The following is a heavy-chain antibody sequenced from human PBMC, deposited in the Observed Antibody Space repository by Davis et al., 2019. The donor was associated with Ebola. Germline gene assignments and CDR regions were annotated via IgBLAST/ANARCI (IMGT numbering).Heavy chain of an antibody. Sequence: ASVKVSCKASGYTFTSYGISWVRQAPGQGLEWMGWISAYNGNTSYAQKFQGRVTMTRDTSTSTVYMELSSLRSEDTAVYYCARELVPAAIPPYYYYGMDVWGQGTTVTVSS. J-gene: IGHJ6*02. CDR3: ARELVPAAIPPYYYYGMDV. D-gene: IGHD2-2*02. CDR1: GYTFTSYG. V-gene: IGHV1-18*01. CDR2: ISAYNGNT.